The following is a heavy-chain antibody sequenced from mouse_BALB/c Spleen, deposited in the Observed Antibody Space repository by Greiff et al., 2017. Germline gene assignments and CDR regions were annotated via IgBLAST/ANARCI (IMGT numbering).Heavy chain of an antibody. CDR1: GFTFSSFG. Sequence: EVQVVESGGGLVQPGGSRKLSCAASGFTFSSFGMHWVRQAPEKGLEWVAYISSGSSTIYYADTVKGRFTISRDNPKNTLFLQMTSLRSEDTAMYYCARWGMITAGFDYWGQGTTLTVSS. J-gene: IGHJ2*01. D-gene: IGHD2-4*01. V-gene: IGHV5-17*02. CDR3: ARWGMITAGFDY. CDR2: ISSGSSTI.